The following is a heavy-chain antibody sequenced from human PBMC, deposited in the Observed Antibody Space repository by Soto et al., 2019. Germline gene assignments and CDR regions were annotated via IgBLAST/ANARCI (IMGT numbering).Heavy chain of an antibody. D-gene: IGHD6-13*01. Sequence: VKVSCKASAYIFTDYYIHWVRQAPGQGLEWMGWINPNNDDTRYAQKFRGRVTVTMDTSISTAYMDLTRLTSDDTAVYYCARDSAAGAGIGWDYWGQGTLVTVSS. CDR2: INPNNDDT. V-gene: IGHV1-2*02. J-gene: IGHJ4*01. CDR1: AYIFTDYY. CDR3: ARDSAAGAGIGWDY.